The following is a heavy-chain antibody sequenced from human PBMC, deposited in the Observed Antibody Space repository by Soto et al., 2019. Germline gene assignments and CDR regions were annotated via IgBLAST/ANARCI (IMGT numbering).Heavy chain of an antibody. J-gene: IGHJ4*02. V-gene: IGHV3-30*18. CDR2: ISYDGSNK. CDR3: AKDFGPDDFWSGYWSDNMGFDY. CDR1: GFTFSSYG. D-gene: IGHD3-3*01. Sequence: GGSLRLSCAASGFTFSSYGMHWVRQAPGKGLEWVAVISYDGSNKYYADSVKGRFTISRDNSKNTLYLQMSSLRAEDTAVYYCAKDFGPDDFWSGYWSDNMGFDYWGQGTLVTVSS.